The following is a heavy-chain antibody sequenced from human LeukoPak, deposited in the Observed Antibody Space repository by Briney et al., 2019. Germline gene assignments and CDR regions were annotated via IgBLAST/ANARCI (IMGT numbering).Heavy chain of an antibody. CDR2: IIPISGKT. V-gene: IGHV1-69*01. CDR1: GGTFSNNA. CDR3: AGRSDY. Sequence: ASVKVSCKASGGTFSNNAINWVRQAPGHGLEWMGGIIPISGKTNYAQKFQGRVSITADESTSTVYMELSSLKSEDTAVYYCAGRSDYWGQGTLVTVSS. J-gene: IGHJ4*02.